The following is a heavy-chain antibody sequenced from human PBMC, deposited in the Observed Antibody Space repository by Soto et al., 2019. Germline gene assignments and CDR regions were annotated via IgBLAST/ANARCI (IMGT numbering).Heavy chain of an antibody. CDR1: GFVFSDFQ. Sequence: PGGLLRLSCAASGFVFSDFQFNWVRQAPGGGLEWLSSITGTSAFTEYAESIEGRFTISRDNPNKLLFLHMDNLRPEDTAVYYCARDNLAFQGAFDLWGQGTLVTGSS. V-gene: IGHV3-21*01. J-gene: IGHJ4*02. CDR3: ARDNLAFQGAFDL. D-gene: IGHD3-16*01. CDR2: ITGTSAFT.